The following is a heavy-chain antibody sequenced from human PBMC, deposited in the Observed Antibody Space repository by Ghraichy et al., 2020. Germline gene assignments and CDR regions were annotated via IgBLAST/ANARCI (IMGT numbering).Heavy chain of an antibody. V-gene: IGHV4-59*08. Sequence: PETLSLTCTVSGGSISGYYWSWIRQPPGKGLEWIGYIYHSGTTNYNPSLKSRVTISVDTSKNQFSLNLSSVTAADTAVYYCARSNGWSDYWGQGTLVTVSS. J-gene: IGHJ4*02. D-gene: IGHD2-8*01. CDR3: ARSNGWSDY. CDR1: GGSISGYY. CDR2: IYHSGTT.